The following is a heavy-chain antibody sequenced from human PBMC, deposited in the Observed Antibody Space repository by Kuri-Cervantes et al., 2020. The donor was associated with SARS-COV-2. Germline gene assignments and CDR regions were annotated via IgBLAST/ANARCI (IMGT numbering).Heavy chain of an antibody. Sequence: GGSLRLSCEASGFTFGSYTMNWVRQTPGKGLGWVSCISATSTIIHYADPVKGRFTISRDNAKYSLYLQMNSLRDEDTAVYYCARDPRLEASRNYYFDYWGQGILVTVSS. CDR2: ISATSTII. CDR1: GFTFGSYT. CDR3: ARDPRLEASRNYYFDY. V-gene: IGHV3-48*02. J-gene: IGHJ4*02.